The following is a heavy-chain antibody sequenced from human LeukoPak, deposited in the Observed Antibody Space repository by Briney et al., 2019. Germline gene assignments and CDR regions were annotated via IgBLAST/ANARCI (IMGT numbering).Heavy chain of an antibody. CDR3: ARVGSNWEYYFDY. D-gene: IGHD6-13*01. CDR2: ISSRSSYI. Sequence: GGSLRLSCAASGFTFSSYSMNWVRQAPGKGPEWVSSISSRSSYIYYADSVKGRFTISRDNAKNSLYLQMNSLRAEYTAVYYCARVGSNWEYYFDYWGQGTLVTVSS. CDR1: GFTFSSYS. V-gene: IGHV3-21*01. J-gene: IGHJ4*02.